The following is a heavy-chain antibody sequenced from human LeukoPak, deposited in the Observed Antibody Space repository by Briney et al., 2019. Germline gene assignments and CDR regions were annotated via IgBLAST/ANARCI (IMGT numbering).Heavy chain of an antibody. D-gene: IGHD3-22*01. CDR3: ATDRPSGSSGYNC. CDR2: VDPEDGET. Sequence: ASVKVSCKVSGYTFTDYYMHWVQQAPGKGLEWMGLVDPEDGETIYAEKFQGRVTITADTSTDTAYTELSSLRSEDTAVYYCATDRPSGSSGYNCWGQGTLVTVSS. CDR1: GYTFTDYY. V-gene: IGHV1-69-2*01. J-gene: IGHJ4*02.